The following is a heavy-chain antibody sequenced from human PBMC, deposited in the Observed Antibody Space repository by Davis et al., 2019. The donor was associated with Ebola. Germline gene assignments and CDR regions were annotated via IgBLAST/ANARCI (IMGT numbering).Heavy chain of an antibody. CDR3: ARDNDPYGGRYKYRPPNAFDL. V-gene: IGHV4-59*12. CDR2: VYYGQA. J-gene: IGHJ3*01. CDR1: GDSISRYY. D-gene: IGHD1-26*01. Sequence: PSETLSLTCSVSGDSISRYYLHWIRQAPGKTLEWIGYVYYGQAIYSPSLKSRVTIFSDTSKNSFSLRLTSVTAADTAIYFCARDNDPYGGRYKYRPPNAFDLWGQGTKVAVSS.